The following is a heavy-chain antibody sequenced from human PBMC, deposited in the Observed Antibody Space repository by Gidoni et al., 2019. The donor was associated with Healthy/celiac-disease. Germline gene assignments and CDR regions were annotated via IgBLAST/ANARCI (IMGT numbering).Heavy chain of an antibody. Sequence: GLEWIGYIYYSGSTYYNPSLKSLVTISVDTSKNQFSLKLSSVTAADTAVYYCARAVVRGVITTGIFDYWGQGTLVTVSS. J-gene: IGHJ4*02. CDR2: IYYSGST. CDR3: ARAVVRGVITTGIFDY. D-gene: IGHD3-10*01. V-gene: IGHV4-31*01.